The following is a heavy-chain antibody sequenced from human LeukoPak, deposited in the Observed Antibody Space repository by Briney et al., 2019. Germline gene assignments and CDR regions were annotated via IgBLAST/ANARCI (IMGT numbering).Heavy chain of an antibody. Sequence: GGSLRLSCAASGFTFSSYAMSWVRQAPGKGLEWVSAISGSGGSTYYADSVKGRFTISRDNSKNTLYLQMNSLRAEDTAVCYCAKCGIAAARTPLDFQHWGQGTLATVSS. V-gene: IGHV3-23*01. CDR2: ISGSGGST. J-gene: IGHJ1*01. CDR3: AKCGIAAARTPLDFQH. CDR1: GFTFSSYA. D-gene: IGHD6-13*01.